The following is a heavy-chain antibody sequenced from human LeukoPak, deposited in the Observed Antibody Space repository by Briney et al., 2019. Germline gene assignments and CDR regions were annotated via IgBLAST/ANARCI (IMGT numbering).Heavy chain of an antibody. CDR2: IYTSGST. Sequence: SETLSLTCTVSGGSISSGGYYWSWIRQPAGKGLEWIGRIYTSGSTNYNPSLKSRVTISVDTSKNQFSLKLSSVTAADTAVYYCAREDKEWSRAFDIWGQGTMVTVSS. J-gene: IGHJ3*02. D-gene: IGHD3-3*01. V-gene: IGHV4-61*02. CDR1: GGSISSGGYY. CDR3: AREDKEWSRAFDI.